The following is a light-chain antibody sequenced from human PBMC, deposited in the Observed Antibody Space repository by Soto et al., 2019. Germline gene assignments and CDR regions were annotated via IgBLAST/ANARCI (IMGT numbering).Light chain of an antibody. V-gene: IGLV2-11*01. CDR3: CSYAGSSVFYV. CDR2: DVS. CDR1: SSDVGGYNY. Sequence: QSALTQPRSVSGSPGQSVTISCTGTSSDVGGYNYVSWYQQHTGKAPKLMIYDVSERPSGVPDRFSGSKSGSTASLTISGLQAEDEADYYCCSYAGSSVFYVFGSGTRSPS. J-gene: IGLJ1*01.